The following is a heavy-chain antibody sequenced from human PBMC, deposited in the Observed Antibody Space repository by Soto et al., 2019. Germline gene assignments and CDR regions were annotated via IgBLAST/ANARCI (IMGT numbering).Heavy chain of an antibody. V-gene: IGHV1-3*01. D-gene: IGHD2-15*01. CDR3: ASDCSGGSCYYGYGMDV. J-gene: IGHJ6*02. CDR1: GYTFTSYA. Sequence: ASVKVSCKASGYTFTSYAMHWVRQAPGQRLEWMGWINAGNGNTKYSQKFQGRVTITRDTSASTAYMELSSLRSEDTAVYYCASDCSGGSCYYGYGMDVWGQGTTVTSP. CDR2: INAGNGNT.